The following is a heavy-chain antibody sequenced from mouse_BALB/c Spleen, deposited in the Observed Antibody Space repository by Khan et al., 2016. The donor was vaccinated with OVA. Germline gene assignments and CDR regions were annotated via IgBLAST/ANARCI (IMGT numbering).Heavy chain of an antibody. D-gene: IGHD2-1*01. CDR3: ARSNGNCWFAY. CDR2: INTYTGEP. CDR1: GYTLTNYG. J-gene: IGHJ3*01. V-gene: IGHV9-3-1*01. Sequence: QIQLVQSGPELKKPGEAVKISCKASGYTLTNYGMNWVKQAPGKGLKWMGWINTYTGEPTYAEDFKGRIAFSLETSASTAYLQIINLKNEDTATYFCARSNGNCWFAYWGQGTLVTVSA.